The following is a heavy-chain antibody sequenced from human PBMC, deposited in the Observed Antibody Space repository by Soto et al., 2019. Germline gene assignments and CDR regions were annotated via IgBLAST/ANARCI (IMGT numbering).Heavy chain of an antibody. CDR3: ARGENCSGGSCYTILGY. Sequence: QVQLVQSGAEVKKPGASVKVSCKASGYTFTSYAIHWVRQAPGQRLEWMGWINAGNGNTKYSQKFQGRVTITRDTSASTAYMELSSLRSEDTAVYYCARGENCSGGSCYTILGYWGQGTLVTVSS. CDR2: INAGNGNT. J-gene: IGHJ4*02. D-gene: IGHD2-15*01. V-gene: IGHV1-3*01. CDR1: GYTFTSYA.